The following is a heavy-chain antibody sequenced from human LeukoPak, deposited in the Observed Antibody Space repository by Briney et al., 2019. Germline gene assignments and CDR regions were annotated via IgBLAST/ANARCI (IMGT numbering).Heavy chain of an antibody. CDR3: ARGGDFWSGYSEGYYYYYMDV. CDR1: GVSISSHY. V-gene: IGHV4-59*11. Sequence: SETLSLTCTGSGVSISSHYWSWLRQPPGKGLEWSGYIYYSGSTNYNPSLKSRVTISVDTSKNQFSLKLSSVTAADTAVYYCARGGDFWSGYSEGYYYYYMDVWGKGTTVTVSS. D-gene: IGHD3-3*01. CDR2: IYYSGST. J-gene: IGHJ6*03.